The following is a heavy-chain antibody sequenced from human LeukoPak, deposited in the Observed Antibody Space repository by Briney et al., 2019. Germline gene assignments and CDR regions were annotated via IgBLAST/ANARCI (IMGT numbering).Heavy chain of an antibody. CDR1: GFTVSSNY. CDR2: IFGSSTT. Sequence: GGSLRLSCAASGFTVSSNYMSWVRQAPGKGLEWVSVIFGSSTTYYADSVKGRFTISRDNAKNTLYLQMNDLGAEDTAMYYCTRDRLGWFDAWGQGTQVTVSS. D-gene: IGHD7-27*01. V-gene: IGHV3-53*01. J-gene: IGHJ5*02. CDR3: TRDRLGWFDA.